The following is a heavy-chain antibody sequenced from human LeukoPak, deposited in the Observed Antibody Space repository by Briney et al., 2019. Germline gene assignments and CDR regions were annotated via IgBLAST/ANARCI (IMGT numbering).Heavy chain of an antibody. J-gene: IGHJ5*02. CDR2: XNPKSGGT. Sequence: ASVKVSCKASGXXXTXXXXXXVXXXXXQXXXXMXXXNPKSGGTNYAQKFQGRVTMTRDTSISTAYMELSRLRSDDTAVYYCARGVAYCGGDCYPIAPWGQGTLVTVSS. CDR3: ARGVAYCGGDCYPIAP. CDR1: GXXXTXXX. D-gene: IGHD2-21*02. V-gene: IGHV1-2*02.